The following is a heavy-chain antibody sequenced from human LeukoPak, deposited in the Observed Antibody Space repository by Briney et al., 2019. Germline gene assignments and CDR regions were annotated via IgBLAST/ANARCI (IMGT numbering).Heavy chain of an antibody. Sequence: ASVKVSCKASGYTFTSYGISWVRQAPGQGLEWMGWISAYNGNTNYAQKFQGRVTMTRNTSISTAYMELSSLRSEDTAVYYCARGLMITSIWGQGTMVTVSS. CDR1: GYTFTSYG. J-gene: IGHJ3*02. V-gene: IGHV1-18*01. D-gene: IGHD3-16*01. CDR2: ISAYNGNT. CDR3: ARGLMITSI.